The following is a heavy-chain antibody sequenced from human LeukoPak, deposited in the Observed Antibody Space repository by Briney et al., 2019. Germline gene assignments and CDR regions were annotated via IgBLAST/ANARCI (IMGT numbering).Heavy chain of an antibody. CDR1: GFSLSTSGVG. CDR3: AHSITMVRGVYLGIDY. V-gene: IGHV2-5*01. Sequence: SGPTLVNPTQTLTLTCTFSGFSLSTSGVGVGWIRQPPGKALEWLALIYWNDDKRYSPSLKSRLTITKDTSKNQVVLTMTNMDPVDTATYYCAHSITMVRGVYLGIDYWGQGTLVTVSS. CDR2: IYWNDDK. J-gene: IGHJ4*02. D-gene: IGHD3-10*01.